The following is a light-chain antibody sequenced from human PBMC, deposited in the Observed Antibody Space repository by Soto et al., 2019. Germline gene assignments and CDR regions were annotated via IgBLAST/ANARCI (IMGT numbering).Light chain of an antibody. CDR1: NRDIGYYDF. CDR3: PSNEGNNKFVL. J-gene: IGLJ2*01. Sequence: QSVLTQPPSASGSPGQSVTISCTGTNRDIGYYDFVSWYQQLPGKAPKLMIYGVDKRPSGVPHRFSGTRSGSTASLTVSGPRAGGWAGYYCPSNEGNNKFVLFGGGTKPPVL. CDR2: GVD. V-gene: IGLV2-8*01.